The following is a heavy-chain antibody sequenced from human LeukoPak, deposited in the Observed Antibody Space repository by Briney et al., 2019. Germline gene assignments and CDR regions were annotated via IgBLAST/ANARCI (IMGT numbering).Heavy chain of an antibody. D-gene: IGHD6-6*01. V-gene: IGHV3-21*01. CDR1: GFTFSNYS. CDR3: ARDLSSSSTAYLQH. J-gene: IGHJ1*01. CDR2: ISSSSTYI. Sequence: EPGGSLRLSCAASGFTFSNYSMNWVRQAPGKGLDWVSSISSSSTYIYYADSVKGRFTISRDNAKNSLYLQMNSLRDEDTAVYYCARDLSSSSTAYLQHWGQGTLVTVSS.